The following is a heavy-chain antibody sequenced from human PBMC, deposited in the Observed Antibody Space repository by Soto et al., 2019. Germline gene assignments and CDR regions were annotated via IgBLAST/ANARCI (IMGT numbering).Heavy chain of an antibody. CDR3: ARDDFWSGYPYYFDY. V-gene: IGHV1-18*04. J-gene: IGHJ4*02. CDR1: GYTFTSYG. Sequence: ASVKVSCKASGYTFTSYGISWVRQAPGQGLEWMGWISAYNGNTNYAQKLQGRVTMTTDTSTSTAYMELRSLRSDDTAVYYCARDDFWSGYPYYFDYWGQGTLVTVSS. D-gene: IGHD3-3*01. CDR2: ISAYNGNT.